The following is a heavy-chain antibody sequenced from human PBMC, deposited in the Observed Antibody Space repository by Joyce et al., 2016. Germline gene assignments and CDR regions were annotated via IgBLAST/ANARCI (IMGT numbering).Heavy chain of an antibody. CDR2: IKEDGSKK. Sequence: EVQLVESGGGVVQPGGSLRLSCAASGFTFSNYWMSWVRQAPGKGLEWVANIKEDGSKKYYVDSVKGRFTSARDNAKSSLYLQMNSLRAEDTAVYYCARDFDAWGQGTLVTVSS. CDR3: ARDFDA. V-gene: IGHV3-7*03. J-gene: IGHJ4*02. CDR1: GFTFSNYW.